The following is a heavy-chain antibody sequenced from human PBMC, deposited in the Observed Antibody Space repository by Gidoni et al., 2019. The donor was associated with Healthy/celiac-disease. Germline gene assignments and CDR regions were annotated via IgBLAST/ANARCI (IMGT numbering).Heavy chain of an antibody. CDR3: ARGPYDSSGYFDY. V-gene: IGHV3-21*01. D-gene: IGHD3-22*01. Sequence: EVQLVESGGGLVKPGGSLRLSSAASGFTFSSYSMNWVRQAPGKGLEWVSSISSSSSYIYYADSVKGRFTISRDNAKNSLYLQMNSLRAEDTAVYYCARGPYDSSGYFDYWGQGTLVTVSS. CDR1: GFTFSSYS. J-gene: IGHJ4*02. CDR2: ISSSSSYI.